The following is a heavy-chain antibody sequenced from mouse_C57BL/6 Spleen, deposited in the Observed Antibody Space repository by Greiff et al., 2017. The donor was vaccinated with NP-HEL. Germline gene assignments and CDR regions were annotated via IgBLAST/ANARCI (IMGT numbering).Heavy chain of an antibody. V-gene: IGHV5-4*01. CDR2: ISDGGSYT. J-gene: IGHJ2*01. CDR1: GFTFSSYA. CDR3: AREHGGDY. Sequence: DVQLVESGGGLVKPGGSLKLSCAASGFTFSSYAMSWVRQTPEKRLEWVATISDGGSYTYYPDNVKGRFTISRDNAKNNLYLQMSHLKSEDTAMYYCAREHGGDYWGQGTTLTVSS.